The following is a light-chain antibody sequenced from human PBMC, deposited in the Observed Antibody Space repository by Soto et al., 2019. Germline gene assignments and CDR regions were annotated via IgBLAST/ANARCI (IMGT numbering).Light chain of an antibody. CDR2: EVS. J-gene: IGLJ3*02. CDR3: SSYTRSSTLV. V-gene: IGLV2-14*01. CDR1: SSDVGGYNY. Sequence: QSALTQPASVSGSPGQSITISCTGTSSDVGGYNYVSWYQQHPGEAPKLIIHEVSNRPSGVSNRFSGSKSGNTASLTISGLQAEDGADYYCSSYTRSSTLVFGGGTKLAVL.